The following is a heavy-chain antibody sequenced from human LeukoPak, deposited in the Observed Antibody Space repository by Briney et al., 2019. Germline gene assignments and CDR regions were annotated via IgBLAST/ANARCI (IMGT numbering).Heavy chain of an antibody. CDR3: ARDDTAMHGIFDY. V-gene: IGHV4-39*07. Sequence: SETLSPTCTVSGGSISSSSYYWGWIRQPPGKGLEWIGSIYYSGSTYYNPSLKSRVTISVDTSKNQFSLKLSSVTAADTAVYYCARDDTAMHGIFDYWGQGTLVTVSS. CDR1: GGSISSSSYY. D-gene: IGHD5-18*01. CDR2: IYYSGST. J-gene: IGHJ4*02.